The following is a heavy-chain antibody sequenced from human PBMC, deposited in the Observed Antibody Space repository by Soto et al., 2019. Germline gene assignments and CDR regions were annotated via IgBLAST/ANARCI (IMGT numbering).Heavy chain of an antibody. D-gene: IGHD2-15*01. CDR1: GFTFDDYA. Sequence: EVHLVESGGGLVQPGRSLRLSCAASGFTFDDYAMHWVRRVPGKGLEWVSSISWSSNIIGYADSVEGRFTISRDNAKNSLYLQMNSLRPEDTAFYYCAKGGPDAFCSGGRCYFDYWGQGILVTVSS. CDR3: AKGGPDAFCSGGRCYFDY. CDR2: ISWSSNII. J-gene: IGHJ4*02. V-gene: IGHV3-9*01.